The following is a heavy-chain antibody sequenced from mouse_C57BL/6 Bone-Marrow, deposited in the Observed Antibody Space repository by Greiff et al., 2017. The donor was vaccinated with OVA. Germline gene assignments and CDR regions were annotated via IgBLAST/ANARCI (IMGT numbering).Heavy chain of an antibody. V-gene: IGHV5-6*01. D-gene: IGHD2-4*01. Sequence: DVQLVESGGDLVKPGGSLKLSCAASGFTFSSYGMSWVRQTPDKRLEWVATISSGGSYTYYPDSVKGRFTISRDNAKNTLYLQMSSLKSEDTAMYYYARGGYDYDGYWGQGTTLTVSS. J-gene: IGHJ2*01. CDR3: ARGGYDYDGY. CDR1: GFTFSSYG. CDR2: ISSGGSYT.